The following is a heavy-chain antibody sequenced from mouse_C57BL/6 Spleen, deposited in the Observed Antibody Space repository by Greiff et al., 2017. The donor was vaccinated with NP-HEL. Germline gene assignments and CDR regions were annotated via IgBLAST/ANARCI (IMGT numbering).Heavy chain of an antibody. CDR3: ARGLYDGYQPWYFDV. CDR2: IDPSDSYT. Sequence: QVQLQQSGAELVRPGTSVKLSCKASGYTFTSYWMHWVKQRPGQGLEWIGVIDPSDSYTNYNQKFKGKATLTVDTSSSTAYMQLSSLTSEDSAVYYCARGLYDGYQPWYFDVWGTGTTVTVSS. J-gene: IGHJ1*03. CDR1: GYTFTSYW. V-gene: IGHV1-59*01. D-gene: IGHD2-3*01.